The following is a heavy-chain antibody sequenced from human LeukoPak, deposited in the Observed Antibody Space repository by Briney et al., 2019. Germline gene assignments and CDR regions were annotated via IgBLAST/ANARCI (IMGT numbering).Heavy chain of an antibody. V-gene: IGHV4-4*07. CDR3: ARDQYDILTGFLGDWFDP. J-gene: IGHJ5*02. CDR1: GGSISSYY. D-gene: IGHD3-9*01. Sequence: NTSETLSLTCTVSGGSISSYYWSWIRQPAGKGLEWIGRIYTSGSTNYNPSLKSRVTMSVDTSKNQFSLKLSSVTAADTAVYYCARDQYDILTGFLGDWFDPWGQGTLVTVSS. CDR2: IYTSGST.